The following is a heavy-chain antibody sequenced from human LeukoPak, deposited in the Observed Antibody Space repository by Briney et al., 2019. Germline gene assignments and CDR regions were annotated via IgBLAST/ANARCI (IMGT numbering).Heavy chain of an antibody. CDR2: IYYSGST. V-gene: IGHV4-59*08. J-gene: IGHJ4*02. D-gene: IGHD1-26*01. CDR1: GGSISSYY. CDR3: ARHRGGGSYYRYFDY. Sequence: KSSETRSLTCTVSGGSISSYYWSWIRQPPGKGLGWIGYIYYSGSTNYNPSLKSRVTISVDTSKNQFSLKLSSVTAADTAVYYCARHRGGGSYYRYFDYWGQGTLVTVSS.